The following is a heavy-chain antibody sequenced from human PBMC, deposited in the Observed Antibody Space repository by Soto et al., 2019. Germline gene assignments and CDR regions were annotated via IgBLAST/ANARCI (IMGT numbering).Heavy chain of an antibody. CDR2: ISYDGSNK. CDR3: AKDLGSGWYRLSPSPPPYGMDV. D-gene: IGHD6-19*01. V-gene: IGHV3-30*18. Sequence: PGGSLRISCRGAGIAFRCRGMQWVHQAPGKGLEWVAVISYDGSNKYYADSVKGRFTISRDNSKNTLYLQMNSLRAEDTAVYYCAKDLGSGWYRLSPSPPPYGMDVWAQGTTVTVSS. J-gene: IGHJ6*02. CDR1: GIAFRCRG.